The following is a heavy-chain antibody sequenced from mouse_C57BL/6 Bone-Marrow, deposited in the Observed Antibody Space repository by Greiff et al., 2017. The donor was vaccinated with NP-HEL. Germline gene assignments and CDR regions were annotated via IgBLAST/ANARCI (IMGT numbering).Heavy chain of an antibody. D-gene: IGHD2-3*01. V-gene: IGHV5-4*01. CDR1: GFTFSSYA. J-gene: IGHJ3*01. CDR2: ISDGGSYT. Sequence: EVKLQESGGGLVKPGGSLKLSCAASGFTFSSYAMSWVRQTPEKRLEWVATISDGGSYTYYPDNVKGRFTISRDNAKNNLYLQMSHLKSEDTAMYYCARDYDGYLWFAYWGQGTLVTVSA. CDR3: ARDYDGYLWFAY.